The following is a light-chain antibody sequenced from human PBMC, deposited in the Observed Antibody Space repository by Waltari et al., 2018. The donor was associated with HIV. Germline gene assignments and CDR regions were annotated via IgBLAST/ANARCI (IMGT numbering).Light chain of an antibody. CDR1: QSVSSNL. J-gene: IGKJ1*01. CDR2: DAS. CDR3: QQYGGSSET. V-gene: IGKV3-20*01. Sequence: EIVLTQSPGTLSLSPGEGVALSCRSSQSVSSNLLACYHQNPAQTPRLLIYDASRKATHIPARFNGSGSGTNLSHTIDRLGPEDFAVYYCQQYGGSSETFGQGTKVEIK.